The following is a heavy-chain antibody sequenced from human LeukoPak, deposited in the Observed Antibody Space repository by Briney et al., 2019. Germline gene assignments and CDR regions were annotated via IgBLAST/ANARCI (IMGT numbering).Heavy chain of an antibody. D-gene: IGHD3-22*01. CDR2: ISHSGGRT. J-gene: IGHJ4*02. CDR3: AKYDSTGYRGLN. Sequence: GGSQRLSCAASGFTFTNYAMTWVRQAPGKGLEWVSTISHSGGRTYYAESVKGRFTISRDDPKNTVHLQMNSLRVEDTAAYYCAKYDSTGYRGLNWGQGILVTVSS. V-gene: IGHV3-23*01. CDR1: GFTFTNYA.